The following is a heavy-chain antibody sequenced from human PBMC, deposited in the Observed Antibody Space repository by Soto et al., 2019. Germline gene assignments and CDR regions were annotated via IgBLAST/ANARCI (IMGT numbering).Heavy chain of an antibody. J-gene: IGHJ5*02. CDR3: ARSRHYDILTGPYNWFDP. CDR1: GYSFTSYW. Sequence: GESLKISCKGSGYSFTSYWISWVRQMPGKGLEWMGRIDPSDSYTNHSPSFQGHVTISADKSISTAYLQWSSLKASDTAMYYCARSRHYDILTGPYNWFDPWGQGPLVTVSS. V-gene: IGHV5-10-1*01. D-gene: IGHD3-9*01. CDR2: IDPSDSYT.